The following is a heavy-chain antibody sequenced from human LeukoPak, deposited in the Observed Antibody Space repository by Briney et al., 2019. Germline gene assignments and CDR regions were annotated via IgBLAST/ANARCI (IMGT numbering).Heavy chain of an antibody. CDR1: GFTFSSYW. CDR2: ISGSGGST. CDR3: AKDTARLPKVGATPFDY. D-gene: IGHD1-26*01. J-gene: IGHJ4*02. Sequence: GGSLRLSCAASGFTFSSYWMTWIRQAPGKGLEWVSAISGSGGSTYYADSVKGRFTISRDNSKNTLYLQMNSLRAEDTAVYYCAKDTARLPKVGATPFDYWGQGTLVTVSS. V-gene: IGHV3-23*01.